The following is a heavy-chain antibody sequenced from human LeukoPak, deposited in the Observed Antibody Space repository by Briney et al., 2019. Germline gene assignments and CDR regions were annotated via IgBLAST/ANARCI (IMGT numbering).Heavy chain of an antibody. CDR3: ARDRDYCTNGVCPYYYYYYMDV. V-gene: IGHV3-30-3*01. J-gene: IGHJ6*03. CDR2: ISYDGSNK. D-gene: IGHD2-8*01. CDR1: GFTFSSYA. Sequence: GGSLRLSCAASGFTFSSYAMHWVRQAPGKGLEWVAVISYDGSNKYYADSVKGRFTISRDNSKNTLYLQMNSLRAEDTAVYYCARDRDYCTNGVCPYYYYYYMDVWGKGTTVTVSS.